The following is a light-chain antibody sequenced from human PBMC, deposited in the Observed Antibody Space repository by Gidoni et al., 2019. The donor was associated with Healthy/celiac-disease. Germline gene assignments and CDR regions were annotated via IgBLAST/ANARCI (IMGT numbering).Light chain of an antibody. J-gene: IGKJ2*01. CDR3: QQYGSSLYT. CDR2: AAS. Sequence: IALTQSPGTLSLSPGERATLSCMASQSVSSSYFSWYQQKPGEAPSLLIYAASSRAPGIPERFSGSGSGTDFTLTISRLEHEDFAVYYCQQYGSSLYTFGQGTKLEIK. V-gene: IGKV3-20*01. CDR1: QSVSSSY.